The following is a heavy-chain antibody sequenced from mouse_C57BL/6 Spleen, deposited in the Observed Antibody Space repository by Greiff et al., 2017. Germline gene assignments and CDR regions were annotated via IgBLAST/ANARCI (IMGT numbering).Heavy chain of an antibody. CDR2: INPSNGGT. V-gene: IGHV1-53*01. CDR1: GYTFTSYW. J-gene: IGHJ2*01. Sequence: VQLQQPGTELVKPGASVKLSCKASGYTFTSYWMHWVKQRPGQGLEWIGNINPSNGGTNYNEKFKSKATLTVDTSSSTAYMQLSSLTSEDSAVYYCAREGGLGRYFDYWGQGTTLTVSS. CDR3: AREGGLGRYFDY. D-gene: IGHD4-1*01.